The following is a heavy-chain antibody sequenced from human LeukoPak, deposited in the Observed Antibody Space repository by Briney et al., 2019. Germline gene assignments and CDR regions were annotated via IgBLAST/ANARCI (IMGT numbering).Heavy chain of an antibody. CDR2: ISSSSSTI. D-gene: IGHD3-22*01. V-gene: IGHV3-48*04. J-gene: IGHJ4*02. CDR1: GFTFSSYS. CDR3: AKDRHDYYDSSGYSAFDY. Sequence: GGSLRLSCAASGFTFSSYSMNWVRQAPGKGLEWVSYISSSSSTIYYADSVKGRFTISRDNAKNSLYLQMNSLRAEDTAVYYCAKDRHDYYDSSGYSAFDYWGQGTLVTVSS.